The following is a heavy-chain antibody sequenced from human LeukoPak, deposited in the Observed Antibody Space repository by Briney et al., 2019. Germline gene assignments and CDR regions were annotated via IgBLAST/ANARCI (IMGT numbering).Heavy chain of an antibody. D-gene: IGHD6-13*01. J-gene: IGHJ6*02. V-gene: IGHV3-23*01. Sequence: GGSLRLSCAASGFTFSGYAMTWVRQAPGKGLEWVSAISGSGGSTYYADSVKGRFTISRDNSKNTLYLQMNSLRAEDTALYYCAKNLLYSSSWDLWYYYGMDVWGQGTTATVSS. CDR3: AKNLLYSSSWDLWYYYGMDV. CDR2: ISGSGGST. CDR1: GFTFSGYA.